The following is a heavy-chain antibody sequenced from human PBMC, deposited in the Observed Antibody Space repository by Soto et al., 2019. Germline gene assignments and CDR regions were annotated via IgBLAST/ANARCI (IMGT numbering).Heavy chain of an antibody. CDR2: IWYDGSNK. CDR3: ARQGGNSEMDYFDY. J-gene: IGHJ4*02. D-gene: IGHD2-21*02. CDR1: GFTFSSYG. V-gene: IGHV3-33*01. Sequence: QVQLVESGGGVVQPGRSLRLSCAASGFTFSSYGMHWVRQAPGKGLEWVAVIWYDGSNKYYADSVKGRFTISRDNSKNTLDLQMNSLRAEDTAVYYCARQGGNSEMDYFDYWGQGTLVTVSS.